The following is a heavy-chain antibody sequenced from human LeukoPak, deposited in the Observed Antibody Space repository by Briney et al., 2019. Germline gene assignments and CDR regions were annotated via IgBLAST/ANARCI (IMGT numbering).Heavy chain of an antibody. Sequence: GSSVKVSCKASGGTFSCYAISWVRQAPGQGLEWMGGIIPIFGTANYAQKFQGRVTITADESTSTAYMELSSLRSEDTAVYYCARGRYSYGSPGFSYWGQGTLVTVSS. CDR2: IIPIFGTA. CDR1: GGTFSCYA. D-gene: IGHD5-18*01. CDR3: ARGRYSYGSPGFSY. J-gene: IGHJ4*02. V-gene: IGHV1-69*01.